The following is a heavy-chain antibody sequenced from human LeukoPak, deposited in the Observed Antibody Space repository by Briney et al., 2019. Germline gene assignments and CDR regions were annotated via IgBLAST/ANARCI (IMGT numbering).Heavy chain of an antibody. D-gene: IGHD6-13*01. V-gene: IGHV3-23*01. J-gene: IGHJ4*02. CDR3: ATSTAAAGTD. CDR1: GFTFSSYA. CDR2: ISGYDSST. Sequence: PGGSLRLSCAASGFTFSSYAMSWVRQAPGKGLEWVSTISGYDSSTYYADSVKGRFTISRDISKNTLYLQMNSLRADDTAVYYCATSTAAAGTDWGQGTLVTVSS.